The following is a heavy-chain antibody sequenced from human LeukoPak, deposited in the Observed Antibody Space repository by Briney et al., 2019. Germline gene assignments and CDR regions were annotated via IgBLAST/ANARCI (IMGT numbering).Heavy chain of an antibody. Sequence: PGRSLSLSCAASGFTFSNYDMHWVRQAPGKGLEWVAVIWFDGSNEFYADSVKGRFTISRDNSKNTLYLQMNSLRAEDTAVYYCASSAGALIDCWGQGTLVIVSS. CDR1: GFTFSNYD. CDR2: IWFDGSNE. J-gene: IGHJ4*02. V-gene: IGHV3-33*01. D-gene: IGHD6-25*01. CDR3: ASSAGALIDC.